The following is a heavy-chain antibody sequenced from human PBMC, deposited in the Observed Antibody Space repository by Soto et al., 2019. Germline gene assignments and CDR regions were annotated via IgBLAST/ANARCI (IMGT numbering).Heavy chain of an antibody. D-gene: IGHD3-22*01. J-gene: IGHJ4*02. Sequence: QITLKESGPTLVKPTQTLTLTCTFSGFSLSTSGVGVGWIRQPPGKALEWLALIYWDDDKRYSPSLKSRLTITKDTSKNQVVLTMANRDPVDTDTYYCAPTYYSVSSCYYHYYFDYCGQGTLVTVSS. CDR2: IYWDDDK. CDR3: APTYYSVSSCYYHYYFDY. V-gene: IGHV2-5*02. CDR1: GFSLSTSGVG.